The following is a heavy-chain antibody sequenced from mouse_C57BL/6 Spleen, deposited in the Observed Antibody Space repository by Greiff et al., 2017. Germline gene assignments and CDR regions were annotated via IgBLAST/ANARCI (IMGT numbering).Heavy chain of an antibody. CDR2: INPGSGGT. V-gene: IGHV1-54*01. CDR1: GYAFTNYL. Sequence: QVQLQQSGAELVRPGTSVKVSCKASGYAFTNYLIEWVKQRPGQGLEWIGVINPGSGGTNYNEKFKGKATLTADKSSSTAYMQLSRLTSEDSAVYFCARRDVGYHRGYAMDYWGQGTSVTVSS. D-gene: IGHD2-3*01. J-gene: IGHJ4*01. CDR3: ARRDVGYHRGYAMDY.